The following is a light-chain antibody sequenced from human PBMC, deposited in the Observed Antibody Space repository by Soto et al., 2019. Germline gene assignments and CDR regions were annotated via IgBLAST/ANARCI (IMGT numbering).Light chain of an antibody. J-gene: IGKJ1*01. V-gene: IGKV1-27*01. CDR1: QGIGND. Sequence: DIQITQSPSSLSAFVGDRVTITCRASQGIGNDLDWYQQKPGKVPKVLIYAASSLQSGVTSRFSGSGSETEFTLTISSLQPEDVATYYCQKYNSAPWTFGPGTKVEIK. CDR2: AAS. CDR3: QKYNSAPWT.